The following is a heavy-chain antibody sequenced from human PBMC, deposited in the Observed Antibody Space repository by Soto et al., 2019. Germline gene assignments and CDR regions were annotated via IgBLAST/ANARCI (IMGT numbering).Heavy chain of an antibody. D-gene: IGHD3-22*01. CDR3: AREQNVYDSSGYYTGNFDY. Sequence: QVQLVQSGVEVKKPGSSVKVSCKASGGTFSSYAISWVRQAPGQGLEWMGGIIPIFGTANYAQKFQGRVTITADESTSTAYMELSSLRSEDTAVYYCAREQNVYDSSGYYTGNFDYWGQGTLVTVSS. CDR2: IIPIFGTA. CDR1: GGTFSSYA. V-gene: IGHV1-69*01. J-gene: IGHJ4*02.